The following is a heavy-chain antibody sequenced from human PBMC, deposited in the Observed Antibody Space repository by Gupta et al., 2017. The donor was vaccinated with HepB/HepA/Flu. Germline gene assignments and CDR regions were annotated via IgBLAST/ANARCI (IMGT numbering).Heavy chain of an antibody. Sequence: EVQLVVSGGGFGQCGGCVGRSCASSGFGFSSCNMKCVRHAPGKGLEWVSYISSSSSTIYYADSVKGRFTISRDNAKNSLYLQMNNLRDEDTAVYYCARDYYNSSGYFSYYFDYWGQGTLVTVSS. CDR1: GFGFSSCN. D-gene: IGHD3-22*01. CDR2: ISSSSSTI. CDR3: ARDYYNSSGYFSYYFDY. V-gene: IGHV3-48*02. J-gene: IGHJ4*02.